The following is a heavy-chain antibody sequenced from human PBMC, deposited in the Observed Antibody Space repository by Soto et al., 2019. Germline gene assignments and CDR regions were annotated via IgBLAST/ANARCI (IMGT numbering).Heavy chain of an antibody. CDR2: IYHSGST. CDR3: ARVINIAIFEVIIPCQDTCFVS. V-gene: IGHV4-4*02. CDR1: GGSISSSNW. Sequence: QVQLQESGPGLVKPSGTLSLTCAVSGGSISSSNWWSWVRQPPGKGLEWIGEIYHSGSTNYNPSPQGGVPIAVDESKTQFDLTLSSGTESETDVYYCARVINIAIFEVIIPCQDTCFVSWVQGTLVSVS. J-gene: IGHJ5*01. D-gene: IGHD3-3*01.